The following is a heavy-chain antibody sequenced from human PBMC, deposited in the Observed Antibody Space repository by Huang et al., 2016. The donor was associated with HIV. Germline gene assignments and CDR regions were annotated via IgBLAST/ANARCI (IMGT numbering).Heavy chain of an antibody. J-gene: IGHJ6*03. Sequence: QVHLVQSGAEVKKPGSSVRVSCTASGGSFKISGISWVRQAPGQGLEWLGGNLPRLGRANYAKKMSDRVTSTARESTTTVYMDLTSLRPEDTAVYYCASGASYEIWTPYYSGWHYSMDVWGEGTTVTVSS. CDR2: NLPRLGRA. D-gene: IGHD3-9*01. CDR3: ASGASYEIWTPYYSGWHYSMDV. V-gene: IGHV1-69*13. CDR1: GGSFKISG.